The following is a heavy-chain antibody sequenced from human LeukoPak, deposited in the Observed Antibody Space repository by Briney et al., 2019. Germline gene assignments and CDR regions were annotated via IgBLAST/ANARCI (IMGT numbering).Heavy chain of an antibody. CDR1: GFMFSTYN. D-gene: IGHD6-19*01. V-gene: IGHV3-23*01. Sequence: GGSLRLSCAASGFMFSTYNMSWVRQAPGKGLEWVSAISGSGGSTYYADSVKGRFTISRDNSKNTLYLQMNSLRAEDTAVYYCAKGKDSSGWYLVFDYWGQGTLVTVSS. CDR2: ISGSGGST. J-gene: IGHJ4*02. CDR3: AKGKDSSGWYLVFDY.